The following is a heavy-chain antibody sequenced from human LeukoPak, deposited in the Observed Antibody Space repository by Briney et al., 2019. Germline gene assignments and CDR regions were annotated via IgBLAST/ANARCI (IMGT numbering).Heavy chain of an antibody. CDR1: GDSVSSNSAA. D-gene: IGHD3-10*01. Sequence: SQTLSLTCAISGDSVSSNSAAWNWIRQSPSRGLEWLGRTYYRSKWHNDYAVSVKSRITINPDTSKNQFSLQLNSVTPEDTAVYYCARVYYYGSGSINWFDPWGQGTLVTVSS. CDR3: ARVYYYGSGSINWFDP. V-gene: IGHV6-1*01. J-gene: IGHJ5*02. CDR2: TYYRSKWHN.